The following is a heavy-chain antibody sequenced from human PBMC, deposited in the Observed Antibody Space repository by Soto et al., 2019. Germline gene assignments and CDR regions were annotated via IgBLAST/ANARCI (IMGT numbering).Heavy chain of an antibody. J-gene: IGHJ6*02. CDR3: ARGFQAWYYGMDV. V-gene: IGHV4-59*01. CDR1: GGSISSYY. CDR2: IYYSGST. Sequence: TLSLTCPVSGGSISSYYWSWIRQPPGKGLEWIGYIYYSGSTNYNPSLKSRVTISVDTSKNQFSLKLSSVTAADTAVYYCARGFQAWYYGMDVWGQGTTVTVSS.